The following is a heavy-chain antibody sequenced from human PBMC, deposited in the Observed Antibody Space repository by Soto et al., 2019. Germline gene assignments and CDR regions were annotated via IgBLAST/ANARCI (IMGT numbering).Heavy chain of an antibody. D-gene: IGHD4-17*01. V-gene: IGHV3-23*01. CDR1: GFAFSNSS. CDR3: AKDRYGDYGGIDY. CDR2: ITGSGGST. Sequence: PGGSLSLSCAADGFAFSNSSLIWVRQAPGKGLEWVSVITGSGGSTYYADSVKGRFTISRDTSKNTLFLQMNSLRAEDTAVYYCAKDRYGDYGGIDYWGQGP. J-gene: IGHJ4*02.